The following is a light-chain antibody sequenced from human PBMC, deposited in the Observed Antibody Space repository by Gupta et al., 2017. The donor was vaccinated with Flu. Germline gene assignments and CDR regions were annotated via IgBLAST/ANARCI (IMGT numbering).Light chain of an antibody. Sequence: DLQMTQSPSSLSASVGDRVTITCPASQDISNYLAWYQQKPGKPPKLLIYGASNLRSGVPSRFTGSGSGTDFTLTISGLQPEDIASYYCQRYNGAPLFGQGTRLEIK. CDR1: QDISNY. CDR2: GAS. J-gene: IGKJ5*01. CDR3: QRYNGAPL. V-gene: IGKV1-27*01.